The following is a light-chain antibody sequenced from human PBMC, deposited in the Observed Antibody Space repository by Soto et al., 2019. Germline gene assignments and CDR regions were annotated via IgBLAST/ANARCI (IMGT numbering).Light chain of an antibody. CDR1: SSDVGGYNH. CDR3: VSYTSSTTYV. CDR2: AVT. Sequence: LTQPASVSDSPGQSITISCTGTSSDVGGYNHVSWYQQHPGKAPKLMIYAVTNRPSGVSNRFSGSKSGSTASLLISGPQAEDEADYYRVSYTSSTTYVFGTGTKVTVL. J-gene: IGLJ1*01. V-gene: IGLV2-14*01.